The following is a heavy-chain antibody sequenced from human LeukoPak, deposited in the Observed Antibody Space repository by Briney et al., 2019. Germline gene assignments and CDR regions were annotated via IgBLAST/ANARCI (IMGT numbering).Heavy chain of an antibody. CDR2: IKQGGSVK. V-gene: IGHV3-7*01. Sequence: SGGSLRLSCVASEFSFSSYWMTWVRQAPGKGLEWVANIKQGGSVKNYVDSVKGRFTISRDNAENSLYLQMNSLRVEDTAVYYCARGPSTTLTTKWGQGTLVTVSS. D-gene: IGHD4-11*01. CDR3: ARGPSTTLTTK. CDR1: EFSFSSYW. J-gene: IGHJ4*02.